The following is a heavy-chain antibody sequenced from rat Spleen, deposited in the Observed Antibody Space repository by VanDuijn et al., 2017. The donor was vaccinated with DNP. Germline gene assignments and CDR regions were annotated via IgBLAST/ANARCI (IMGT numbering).Heavy chain of an antibody. V-gene: IGHV5-20*01. CDR1: GFTFSNYY. D-gene: IGHD3-8*01. CDR2: ISYNGGTP. Sequence: EVQLVESGGGPVQPGRSLKLSCAASGFTFSNYYMAWVRQAPTKGLELVATISYNGGTPYYRDSVKGRFSLSRDNAKSTLYLQVNSLRSEDTATYYCTSNPHIRTAAPFDYWGQGVMVTVSS. J-gene: IGHJ2*01. CDR3: TSNPHIRTAAPFDY.